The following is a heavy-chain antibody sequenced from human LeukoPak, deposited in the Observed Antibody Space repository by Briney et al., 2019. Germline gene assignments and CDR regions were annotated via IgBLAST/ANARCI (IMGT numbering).Heavy chain of an antibody. V-gene: IGHV4-30-2*01. CDR3: ARDDSSGYVDY. CDR1: GGSISSGGYY. Sequence: SETLSLTCTVSGGSISSGGYYWSWIRQPPGKGLEWIGYIYHSGSTYYNPSLKSRVTISVDTSKNQFSLKLSSVTAADTAVYYCARDDSSGYVDYWGQGTLVTVSS. J-gene: IGHJ4*02. D-gene: IGHD3-22*01. CDR2: IYHSGST.